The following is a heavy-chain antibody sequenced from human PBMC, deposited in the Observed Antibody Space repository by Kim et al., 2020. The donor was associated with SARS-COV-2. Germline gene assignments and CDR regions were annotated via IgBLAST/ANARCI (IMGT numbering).Heavy chain of an antibody. CDR3: TTDRYGMDV. V-gene: IGHV3-15*01. CDR2: GTT. J-gene: IGHJ6*02. Sequence: GTTDYAAPVKGRFTISRDDSKNPLYLQMNSLKTEDTAVYYCTTDRYGMDVWGQGTTVTVSS.